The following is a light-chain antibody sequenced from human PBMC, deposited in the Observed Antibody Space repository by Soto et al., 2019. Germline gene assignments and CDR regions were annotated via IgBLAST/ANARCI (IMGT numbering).Light chain of an antibody. CDR3: QQYNSYSPDFT. Sequence: DIQMTQSRSTLSSSVGDRVTITCRTSQSISSWLAWYQQKPGKAPKLLIYKASSLESGVPSRFSGSGSGTEFTLTISSLQPDDFATYYCQQYNSYSPDFTFGPGTKVDIK. CDR2: KAS. V-gene: IGKV1-5*03. J-gene: IGKJ3*01. CDR1: QSISSW.